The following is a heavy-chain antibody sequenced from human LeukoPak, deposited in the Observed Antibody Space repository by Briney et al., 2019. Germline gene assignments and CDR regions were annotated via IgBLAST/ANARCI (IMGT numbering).Heavy chain of an antibody. CDR3: ARGPSITMVRGGQWYYYMDV. J-gene: IGHJ6*03. D-gene: IGHD3-10*01. V-gene: IGHV1-2*02. CDR2: IDPNSGGT. Sequence: GASVKVSCKTSGYSFTAYFMHWVRLAPAQGLEWMGWIDPNSGGTNYAQKFQGRVTMTRDTSTSTVYMELSSLRSEDTAVYYCARGPSITMVRGGQWYYYMDVWGKGTTVTISS. CDR1: GYSFTAYF.